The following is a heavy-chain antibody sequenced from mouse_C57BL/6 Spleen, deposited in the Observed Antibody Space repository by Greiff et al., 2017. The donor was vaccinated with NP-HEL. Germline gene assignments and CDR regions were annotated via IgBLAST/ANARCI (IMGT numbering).Heavy chain of an antibody. CDR3: GIRGAYYSNYVDAMDY. V-gene: IGHV1-18*01. CDR1: GYTFTDYN. D-gene: IGHD2-5*01. CDR2: INPNNGGT. Sequence: EVQLQQSGPELVKPGASVKIPCKASGYTFTDYNMDWVKQSHGKSLEWIGDINPNNGGTIYNQKFKGKATLTVDKSSSTAYMELRSLTSEDTAVYYCGIRGAYYSNYVDAMDYWGQGTSVTVSS. J-gene: IGHJ4*01.